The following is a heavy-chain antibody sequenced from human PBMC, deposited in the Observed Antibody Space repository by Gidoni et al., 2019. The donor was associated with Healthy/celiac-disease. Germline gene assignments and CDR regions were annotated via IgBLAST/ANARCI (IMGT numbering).Heavy chain of an antibody. CDR1: CFPFSDYY. D-gene: IGHD6-19*01. V-gene: IGHV3-11*01. CDR2: SSSRGSTI. J-gene: IGHJ4*02. CDR3: ARSRGWYRGVGY. Sequence: QVQLVESGGGFVHPGGSLRPSCAASCFPFSDYYMSLIRQAPGKGLEWVSYSSSRGSTIYYADSVKGRFTISRDNAKNSLYLQMNSLRAEDTAVYYCARSRGWYRGVGYWGQGTLVTVSS.